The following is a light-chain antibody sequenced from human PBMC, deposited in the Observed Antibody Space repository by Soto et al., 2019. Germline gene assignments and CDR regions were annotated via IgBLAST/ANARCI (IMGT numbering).Light chain of an antibody. CDR2: GAS. Sequence: EIVLTQSPGTLSLSPGARATLSCRASQTVSTNYLAWYQQKPGQAPRLLIYGASKRATGIPDRFSGSGSGTDFTLTISRLEPEDFAVYYCQQYGRGFGQGTKVDIK. J-gene: IGKJ1*01. CDR1: QTVSTNY. V-gene: IGKV3-20*01. CDR3: QQYGRG.